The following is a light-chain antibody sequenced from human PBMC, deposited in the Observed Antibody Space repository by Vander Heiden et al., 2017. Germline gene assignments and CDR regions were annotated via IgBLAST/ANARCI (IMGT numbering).Light chain of an antibody. V-gene: IGLV2-14*01. Sequence: QSALTQPASVSGSPGQSITISCTGTSGDVGGYNYVSWYQQHPGRAPKLKVYDVSTRPSGVSYRFSGSKSGNTASLTISGLQADDEADYYCSSYTTSNTLYVFGSGTKVTVL. CDR3: SSYTTSNTLYV. CDR2: DVS. J-gene: IGLJ1*01. CDR1: SGDVGGYNY.